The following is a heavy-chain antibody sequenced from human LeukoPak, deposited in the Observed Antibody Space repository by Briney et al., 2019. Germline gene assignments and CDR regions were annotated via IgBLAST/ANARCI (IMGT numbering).Heavy chain of an antibody. D-gene: IGHD1-14*01. V-gene: IGHV1-18*01. CDR1: GYTFTSYG. Sequence: EASVKVSCKASGYTFTSYGISWVRQAPGQGLDWMGWISTYNGNSIYAQKFQGRVTMTTDTSMSTGYMDLRSLTSDDTAVYYCARVARTAVGIRYYFDEWGQGTLVSVSS. CDR2: ISTYNGNS. CDR3: ARVARTAVGIRYYFDE. J-gene: IGHJ4*02.